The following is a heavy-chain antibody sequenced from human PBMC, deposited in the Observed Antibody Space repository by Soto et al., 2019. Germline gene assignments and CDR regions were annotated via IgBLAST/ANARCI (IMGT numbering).Heavy chain of an antibody. CDR2: ISYDGSNK. CDR3: AKAAPCNGIAV. J-gene: IGHJ6*02. D-gene: IGHD2-15*01. Sequence: QVQLVESGGGVVQPGRSLRLSCAASGFTFSSYGMHWVRQAPGKGLEWVAVISYDGSNKYYADSVKGRFTISRDNSKNQIYLHTTSLRAEKTAVYYCAKAAPCNGIAVRGQGHTLNLSS. V-gene: IGHV3-30*18. CDR1: GFTFSSYG.